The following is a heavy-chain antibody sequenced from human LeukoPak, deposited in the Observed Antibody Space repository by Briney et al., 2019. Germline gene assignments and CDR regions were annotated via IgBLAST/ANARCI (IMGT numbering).Heavy chain of an antibody. V-gene: IGHV1-2*02. J-gene: IGHJ5*02. CDR3: ARSDGSGSYYNVDPYNWFDP. Sequence: ASVKVSCKASGYTFTGYYMHLVRQAPGQGLEWIGWINPNSGGTNYAQKFQGRVTMTRDTSISTAYMELSRLRSDDTAVYYCARSDGSGSYYNVDPYNWFDPWGQGTLVTVSS. CDR2: INPNSGGT. D-gene: IGHD3-10*01. CDR1: GYTFTGYY.